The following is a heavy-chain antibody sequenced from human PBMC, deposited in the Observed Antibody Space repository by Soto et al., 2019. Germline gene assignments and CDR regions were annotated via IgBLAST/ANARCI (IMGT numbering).Heavy chain of an antibody. D-gene: IGHD6-13*01. Sequence: SETLSLTCTVSGGSISSYYWSWIRQPPGKGLEWIGYIYYSGSTNYNPSLKSRVTISVDTSKNQFSLKLSSVTAADTAVYYCGGGGHSSPRSFDYGGQGPLVPVPS. CDR3: GGGGHSSPRSFDY. CDR1: GGSISSYY. J-gene: IGHJ4*02. V-gene: IGHV4-59*01. CDR2: IYYSGST.